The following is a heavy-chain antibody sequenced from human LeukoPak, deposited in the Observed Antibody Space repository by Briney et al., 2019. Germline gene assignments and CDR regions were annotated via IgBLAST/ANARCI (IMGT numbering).Heavy chain of an antibody. CDR1: GGSISSYY. V-gene: IGHV4-59*01. D-gene: IGHD6-13*01. J-gene: IGHJ4*02. Sequence: SETLSLTCTVSGGSISSYYWSWIRQPPGKGLEWIGYIYYSGSTNYNPSLKSRVTISVDTSKNQFSLKLSPVTAADTAVYYCARSTAGAAAGPIDYWGQGTLVTVSS. CDR3: ARSTAGAAAGPIDY. CDR2: IYYSGST.